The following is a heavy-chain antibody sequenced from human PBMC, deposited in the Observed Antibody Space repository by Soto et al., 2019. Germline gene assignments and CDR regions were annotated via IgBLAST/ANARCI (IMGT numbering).Heavy chain of an antibody. D-gene: IGHD3-10*01. V-gene: IGHV1-46*01. CDR2: INPSGGST. Sequence: ASVKVSCKASGYTFTSYYRHWVRQAPGQGLEWMGIINPSGGSTSYAQKFQGRVTMTRDTSTSTVYMELSSLRSEDTAVYYCARDINMVWGVVRYYGMDVWGQGTKVNVYS. CDR1: GYTFTSYY. CDR3: ARDINMVWGVVRYYGMDV. J-gene: IGHJ6*02.